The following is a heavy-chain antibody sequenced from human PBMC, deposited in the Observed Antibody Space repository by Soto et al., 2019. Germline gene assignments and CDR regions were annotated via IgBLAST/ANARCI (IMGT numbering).Heavy chain of an antibody. CDR3: AGEPITPSSYDSSGYYFDY. CDR2: IYYSGST. D-gene: IGHD3-22*01. Sequence: SETLSLTCTVSGGSISSYYWSWIRQPPGKGLEWIGYIYYSGSTNYNPSLKSRVTISVDTSKNQFSLKLSSVTAADTAVYYCAGEPITPSSYDSSGYYFDYWGQGTLVTVSS. CDR1: GGSISSYY. J-gene: IGHJ4*02. V-gene: IGHV4-59*12.